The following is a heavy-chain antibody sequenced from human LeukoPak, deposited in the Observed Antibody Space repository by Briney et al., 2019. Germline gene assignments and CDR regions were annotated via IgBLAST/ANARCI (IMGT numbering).Heavy chain of an antibody. V-gene: IGHV1-3*01. D-gene: IGHD6-13*01. J-gene: IGHJ6*02. CDR2: INAGNGNT. CDR1: GYTFTSYA. CDR3: ARDQAIGGQQLDPYYYYGMDV. Sequence: ASVKVSCKASGYTFTSYAMHWVRQAPGQRLERMGWINAGNGNTKYSQKFQGRVTITRDTSASTAYMELSSLRSEDTAVYYCARDQAIGGQQLDPYYYYGMDVWGQGTTVTVSS.